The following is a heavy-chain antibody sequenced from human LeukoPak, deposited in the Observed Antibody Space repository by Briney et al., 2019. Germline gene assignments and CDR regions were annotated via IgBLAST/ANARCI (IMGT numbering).Heavy chain of an antibody. CDR2: IYYSGST. J-gene: IGHJ5*02. CDR3: ARDREGRDYSNHWWFDP. Sequence: PSETLSLTCTVSGGSISSHYWSWIRQPPGKGLEWIGYIYYSGSTSYNPSLKSRVTISVDTSKNQFSLKLSSVTAADTAVYYCARDREGRDYSNHWWFDPWGQGTLVTVSS. V-gene: IGHV4-59*11. D-gene: IGHD4-11*01. CDR1: GGSISSHY.